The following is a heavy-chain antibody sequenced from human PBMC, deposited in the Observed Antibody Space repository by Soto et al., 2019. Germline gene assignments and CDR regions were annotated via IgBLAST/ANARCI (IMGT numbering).Heavy chain of an antibody. CDR3: AKDTSGSYDY. Sequence: QPGGSLRLSCAASGFTFSSYAMSWVRQAPGKGLEWVSAISGSGGSAYYADSVKGRFTLSRDNSKNTLYLQMNSLRAEDTAIYYCAKDTSGSYDYWGQGTLVTVSS. CDR1: GFTFSSYA. J-gene: IGHJ4*02. V-gene: IGHV3-23*01. CDR2: ISGSGGSA. D-gene: IGHD6-19*01.